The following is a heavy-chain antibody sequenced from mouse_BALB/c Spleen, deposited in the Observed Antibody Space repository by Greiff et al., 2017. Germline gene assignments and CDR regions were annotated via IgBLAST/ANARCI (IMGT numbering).Heavy chain of an antibody. J-gene: IGHJ4*01. CDR3: ARQRNYDSSPYAMDY. Sequence: EVQRVESGGGLVQPGGSLKLSCAASGFTFSSYTMSWVRQTPEKRLEWVAYISNGGGSTYYPDTVKGRFTISRDNAKNTLYLQMSSLKSEDTAMYYCARQRNYDSSPYAMDYWGQGTSVTVSS. CDR2: ISNGGGST. D-gene: IGHD2-4*01. V-gene: IGHV5-12-2*01. CDR1: GFTFSSYT.